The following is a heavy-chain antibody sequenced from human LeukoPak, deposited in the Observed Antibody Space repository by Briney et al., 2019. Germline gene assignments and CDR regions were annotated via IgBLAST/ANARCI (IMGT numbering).Heavy chain of an antibody. D-gene: IGHD2-8*01. V-gene: IGHV4-39*07. Sequence: SETLSLTCTVSGGSISSSSYYWGWIRQPPGKGLEWIGGIYYSGSTYYNPSLKSRVTISVDTSKNQFSLKLSSVTAADTAVYYCAQYGAAYYFDYWGQGTLVTVSS. J-gene: IGHJ4*02. CDR1: GGSISSSSYY. CDR3: AQYGAAYYFDY. CDR2: IYYSGST.